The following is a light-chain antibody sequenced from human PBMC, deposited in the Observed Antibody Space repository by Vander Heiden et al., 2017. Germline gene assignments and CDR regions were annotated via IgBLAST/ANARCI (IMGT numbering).Light chain of an antibody. Sequence: QSALTQPASVYGSPGKSITISCTGTSSDVGGYNYVSWYQQHPGKAPKLMIYEVSNRPSGVSNRFSGSKSGNTASLTISGLQAEDEADYYCSSYTSSSTYVFGTGTKVTVL. CDR3: SSYTSSSTYV. V-gene: IGLV2-14*01. CDR2: EVS. J-gene: IGLJ1*01. CDR1: SSDVGGYNY.